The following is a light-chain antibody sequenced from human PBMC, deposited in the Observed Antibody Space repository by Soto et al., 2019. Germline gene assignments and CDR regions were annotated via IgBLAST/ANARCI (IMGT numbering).Light chain of an antibody. Sequence: DLQMTQSPSTLSASVGDRVTITCRASQSISTWLAWYQQKPGKAPKLLIYKASSLESGVPSRFSGSGSGTEFTLTISSLQPDDSATYYCQQYNTYWTFGQGTKVQIK. V-gene: IGKV1-5*03. CDR3: QQYNTYWT. CDR2: KAS. J-gene: IGKJ1*01. CDR1: QSISTW.